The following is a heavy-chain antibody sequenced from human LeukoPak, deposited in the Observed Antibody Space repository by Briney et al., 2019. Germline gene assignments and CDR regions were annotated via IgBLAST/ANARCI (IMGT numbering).Heavy chain of an antibody. CDR2: VYTSGST. V-gene: IGHV4-61*02. CDR1: GGSISCDNYY. Sequence: PSETLSLTCSVSGGSISCDNYYWSWIRQPAGKGLEWIGRVYTSGSTIYNPSLKSRVSISVDTSKNQFSLKLSSVTAADTAVYYCTGEVSTSRVVPPYYYYYYMDVWGKGTTVTGSS. D-gene: IGHD2-2*01. J-gene: IGHJ6*03. CDR3: TGEVSTSRVVPPYYYYYYMDV.